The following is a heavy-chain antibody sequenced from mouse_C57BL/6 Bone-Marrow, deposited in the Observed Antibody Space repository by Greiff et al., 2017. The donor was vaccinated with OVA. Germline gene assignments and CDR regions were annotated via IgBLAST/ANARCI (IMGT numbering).Heavy chain of an antibody. V-gene: IGHV1-55*01. Sequence: QVQLQQPGAELVKPGASVKMSCKASGYTFTSYWITWVKQRTGQGLEWIGDIYPGSGSTNYNEKFKSKATLTVDTSSSTAYMQLSSLTSEDSAVYYCARSAYYSNYPFAYWGQGTLVTVSA. CDR3: ARSAYYSNYPFAY. CDR1: GYTFTSYW. J-gene: IGHJ3*01. CDR2: IYPGSGST. D-gene: IGHD2-5*01.